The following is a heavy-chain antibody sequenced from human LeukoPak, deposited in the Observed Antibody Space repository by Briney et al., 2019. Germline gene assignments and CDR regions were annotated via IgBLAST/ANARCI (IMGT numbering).Heavy chain of an antibody. J-gene: IGHJ4*02. CDR2: ISYDGSNK. CDR1: GFTFSSYG. D-gene: IGHD2-15*01. CDR3: AKDVTDGGPTSFDY. V-gene: IGHV3-30*18. Sequence: GGSLRLSCAASGFTFSSYGMHWVRQAPGKGLEWVAVISYDGSNKYYADSVKGRFTISRDNSKSTLYLQMNSLRAEDTAVYYCAKDVTDGGPTSFDYWGQGTLVTVSS.